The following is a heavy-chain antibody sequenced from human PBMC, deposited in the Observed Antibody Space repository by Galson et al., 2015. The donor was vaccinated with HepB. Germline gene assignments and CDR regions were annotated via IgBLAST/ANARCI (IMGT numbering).Heavy chain of an antibody. CDR3: ARGRGMDV. CDR1: GFSFRANW. CDR2: IKQDGSEK. Sequence: SLRLSCAASGFSFRANWMSWVRQAPGKGPEWVANIKQDGSEKYYVDFVKGRFTISRDNAENSLYLQMNSLRAEDTAVYYCARGRGMDVWGQGTTVTVSS. V-gene: IGHV3-7*03. J-gene: IGHJ6*02.